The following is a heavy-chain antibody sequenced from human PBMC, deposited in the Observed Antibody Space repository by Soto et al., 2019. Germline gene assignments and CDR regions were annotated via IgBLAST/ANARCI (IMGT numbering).Heavy chain of an antibody. CDR2: ISYDGSNK. CDR1: GFTFSSYA. D-gene: IGHD3-10*01. J-gene: IGHJ1*01. Sequence: GGSLRLSCAASGFTFSSYAMHWVRQAPGKGLEWVAVISYDGSNKYYADSVKGRFTISRDNSKNTLYLQMNSLRAEDTAVYYCARDKDVFWRGPRGGYFQHWGQGTLVTVSS. V-gene: IGHV3-30-3*01. CDR3: ARDKDVFWRGPRGGYFQH.